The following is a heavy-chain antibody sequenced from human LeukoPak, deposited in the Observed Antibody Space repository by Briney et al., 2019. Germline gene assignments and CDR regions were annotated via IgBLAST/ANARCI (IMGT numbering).Heavy chain of an antibody. CDR1: GGSISSSSYY. J-gene: IGHJ4*02. CDR2: IYYSGST. CDR3: ASFQLWSTRGFDY. D-gene: IGHD5-18*01. V-gene: IGHV4-39*07. Sequence: SETLSLTCTVSGGSISSSSYYWGWIRQPPGKGLEWIGSIYYSGSTYYNPSLKSRVTISVDTSKNQFSLKLSSVTSADTAVYYCASFQLWSTRGFDYWGQGTLVTVSS.